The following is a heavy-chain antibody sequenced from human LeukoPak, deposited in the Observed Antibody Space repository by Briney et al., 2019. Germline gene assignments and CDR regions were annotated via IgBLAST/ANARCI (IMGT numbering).Heavy chain of an antibody. V-gene: IGHV3-23*01. CDR2: ISGSGGST. J-gene: IGHJ4*02. Sequence: GGSLRLSCAASGFTFSSYAMSWVRQAPGKGLEWVSAISGSGGSTYYADSVRGRFTISRDNSKNTLYLQMNSLRAEDTAVYYCATVSGYYGTFSRFDYWGQGTLVTVSS. CDR1: GFTFSSYA. D-gene: IGHD3-22*01. CDR3: ATVSGYYGTFSRFDY.